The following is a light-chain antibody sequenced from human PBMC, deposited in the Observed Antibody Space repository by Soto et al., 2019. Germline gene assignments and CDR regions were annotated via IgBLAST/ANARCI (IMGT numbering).Light chain of an antibody. J-gene: IGKJ1*01. CDR2: TAS. CDR3: QHYNGYWT. Sequence: DIQMTQSPSTLSASVGDRVTITCRASQSISDLLAWYQQKPGKAPKLLIYTASSLKSGVPSRFSGSGSGTEYTLTISSLQPDDFASYYCQHYNGYWTFGQGTKVEIK. CDR1: QSISDL. V-gene: IGKV1-5*03.